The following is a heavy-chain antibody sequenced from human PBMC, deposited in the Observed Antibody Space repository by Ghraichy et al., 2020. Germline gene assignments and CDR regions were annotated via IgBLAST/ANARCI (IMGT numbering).Heavy chain of an antibody. CDR3: ARATREWLGRFYGVDV. D-gene: IGHD3-10*01. V-gene: IGHV3-30*04. CDR2: ISDAGTKE. CDR1: GFTFSGYA. Sequence: RGSLRLSCVASGFTFSGYAMHWVRQAPGKGLEWVADISDAGTKEYYVDSVKGRFSISRDNSKNTVYLQMNSLRPEDTAVYYCARATREWLGRFYGVDVWGPGTTVIVS. J-gene: IGHJ6*02.